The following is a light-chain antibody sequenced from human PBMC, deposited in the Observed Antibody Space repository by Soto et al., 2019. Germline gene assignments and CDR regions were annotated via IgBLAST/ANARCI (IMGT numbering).Light chain of an antibody. V-gene: IGKV1-6*01. CDR3: LQDYTYTWT. Sequence: IQMTQSPSSLSASVGDRVTITCRASQGISNELGWYQQRPGKAPKVLIYGASNLQSGVPSRFSGSASGTDCTLTISSLKHEDFATYYCLQDYTYTWTFGQGTKVDIK. J-gene: IGKJ1*01. CDR1: QGISNE. CDR2: GAS.